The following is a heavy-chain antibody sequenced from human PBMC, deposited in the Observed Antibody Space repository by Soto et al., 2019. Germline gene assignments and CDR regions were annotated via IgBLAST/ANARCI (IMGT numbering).Heavy chain of an antibody. V-gene: IGHV3-30*18. CDR1: GFTFSSYG. CDR2: ISYDGSNK. CDR3: ANYPAGYCSSWYSH. Sequence: QVQLVESGGGVVQPGRSLRLSCAASGFTFSSYGMHWVRQAPGKGLEWVAVISYDGSNKYYADSVKGRFTISRDNSKNTLYVQMNSLRAEDTAVYYCANYPAGYCSSWYSHWGQGTLVTVSS. J-gene: IGHJ4*02. D-gene: IGHD6-13*01.